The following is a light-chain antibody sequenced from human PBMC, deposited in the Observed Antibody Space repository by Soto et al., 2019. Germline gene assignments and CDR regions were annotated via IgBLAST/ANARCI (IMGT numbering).Light chain of an antibody. V-gene: IGKV3-15*01. Sequence: EIVMTQSPVTLSVSPWERATLSCMASQGVSSNLAWYQQKPGQAPRLLIYGASTRTTGIPARFSGSGSGTEFTLTISSLQSEDFAVYYCQQYNDWPPRITFGQGTRLE. CDR1: QGVSSN. J-gene: IGKJ5*01. CDR3: QQYNDWPPRIT. CDR2: GAS.